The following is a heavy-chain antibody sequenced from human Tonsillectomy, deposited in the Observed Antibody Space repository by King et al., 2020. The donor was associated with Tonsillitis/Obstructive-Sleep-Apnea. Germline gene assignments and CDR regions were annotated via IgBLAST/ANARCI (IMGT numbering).Heavy chain of an antibody. J-gene: IGHJ4*02. CDR2: INPNSGGT. CDR3: ARDSCSGSCYRTYYFDY. V-gene: IGHV1-2*06. D-gene: IGHD2-15*01. Sequence: VQLVESGAEVKKPGASVKASCKASGYTFTGYYMHWVRQAPGQGLEWMGRINPNSGGTNYAQKFQGRVTMTRDTSISTAYMELSRLRSDDTAVYYCARDSCSGSCYRTYYFDYWGQGTLVTVSS. CDR1: GYTFTGYY.